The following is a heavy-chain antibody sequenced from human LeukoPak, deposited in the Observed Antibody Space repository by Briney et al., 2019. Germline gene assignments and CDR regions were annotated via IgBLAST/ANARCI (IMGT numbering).Heavy chain of an antibody. CDR3: ARGPTTYYFDN. Sequence: SETLSLTCTVSGGSINRYYWSWIRQTPGKGLEWIGYIYSSGSTNYNPSLKSGVIISVDTSKNQFSLKLNSVTAADTAVFSCARGPTTYYFDNWGQGTLVTVSS. V-gene: IGHV4-59*01. D-gene: IGHD3-16*01. J-gene: IGHJ4*02. CDR2: IYSSGST. CDR1: GGSINRYY.